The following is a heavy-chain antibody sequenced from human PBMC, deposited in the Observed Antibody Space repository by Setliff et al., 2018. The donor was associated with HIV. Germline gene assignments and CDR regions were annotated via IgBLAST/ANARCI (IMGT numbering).Heavy chain of an antibody. CDR1: GGSMNSHY. J-gene: IGHJ6*03. CDR2: IYYSVSA. V-gene: IGHV4-59*11. CDR3: ARGVVDYDFWSGSGDYYYMDV. Sequence: LSLTCTVSGGSMNSHYWSWIRQSPGRGLEWIGYIYYSVSAKYNPSLKSRVSMSIDTSKNQFSLKMSSVTAADTAVYYCARGVVDYDFWSGSGDYYYMDVWGKGTTVTVSS. D-gene: IGHD3-3*01.